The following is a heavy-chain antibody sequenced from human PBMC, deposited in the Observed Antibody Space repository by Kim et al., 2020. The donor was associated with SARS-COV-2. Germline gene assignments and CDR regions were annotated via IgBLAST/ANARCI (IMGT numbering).Heavy chain of an antibody. CDR2: IYYSGST. J-gene: IGHJ5*02. CDR1: GGSISSSSYY. CDR3: ARSYYDFWSGTTAYNWFDP. D-gene: IGHD3-3*01. V-gene: IGHV4-39*01. Sequence: SETLSLTCTVSGGSISSSSYYWGWIRQPPGKGLEWIGSIYYSGSTYYNPSLKSRVTISVDTSKNQFSLKLSSVTAADTAVYYCARSYYDFWSGTTAYNWFDPWGQGTLVTVSS.